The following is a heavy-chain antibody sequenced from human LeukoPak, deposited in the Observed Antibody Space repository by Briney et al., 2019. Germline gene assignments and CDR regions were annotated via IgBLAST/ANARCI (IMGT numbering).Heavy chain of an antibody. CDR3: ARENIVVVTALQFDP. V-gene: IGHV1-69*13. J-gene: IGHJ5*02. Sequence: GASVKVSCKASGGTFSSYAISWVRQAPGQGLEWMGGIIPIFGTANYAQKFQGRVTITADESTSTAYMELSSLRSEDTAVYYCARENIVVVTALQFDPWGQGTLVTVSS. CDR2: IIPIFGTA. CDR1: GGTFSSYA. D-gene: IGHD2-21*02.